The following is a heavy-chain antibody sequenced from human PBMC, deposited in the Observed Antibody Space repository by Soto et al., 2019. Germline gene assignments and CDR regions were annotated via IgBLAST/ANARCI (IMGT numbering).Heavy chain of an antibody. CDR1: GVTFSSYA. CDR3: AKDQLYIRGVIHNWFDP. J-gene: IGHJ5*02. CDR2: ISGSGGST. V-gene: IGHV3-23*01. D-gene: IGHD3-10*02. Sequence: EVQLLESGGGLIQPGGSLRLSCAASGVTFSSYAMSWVRQAPGKGLEWVSAISGSGGSTYYADSVKGRFTISRDNSTHTLYLQMNSLRDEDTAVYDCAKDQLYIRGVIHNWFDPWGQGTLVTVSS.